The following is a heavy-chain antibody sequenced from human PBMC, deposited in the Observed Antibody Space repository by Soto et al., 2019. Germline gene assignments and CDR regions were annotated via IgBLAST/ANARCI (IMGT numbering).Heavy chain of an antibody. D-gene: IGHD4-4*01. CDR3: ARDWATVTNTDYYYYGMDV. J-gene: IGHJ6*02. V-gene: IGHV3-33*01. Sequence: QVQLVESGGGVVQPGRSLRLSCAASGFTFSSYGMHWVRQAPGKGLEWVAVIWYDGSNKYYADSVKGRFTISRDNSTNTLYLQMNSLRAEDTAVYYCARDWATVTNTDYYYYGMDVWGQGTTVTVSS. CDR1: GFTFSSYG. CDR2: IWYDGSNK.